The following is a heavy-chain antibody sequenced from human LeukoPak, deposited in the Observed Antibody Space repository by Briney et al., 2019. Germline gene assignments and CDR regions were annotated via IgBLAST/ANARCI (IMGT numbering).Heavy chain of an antibody. CDR2: INHSGST. V-gene: IGHV4-34*01. Sequence: SETLSLTCAVYGGSFSGYYWSWIRQPPGKGLEWIGEINHSGSTNYNPSLKSRVTISVDTSKSQFSLKLSSVTAADTAVYYCARFRITVTTEPNVFDYWGQGTLVTVSS. CDR3: ARFRITVTTEPNVFDY. CDR1: GGSFSGYY. D-gene: IGHD4-17*01. J-gene: IGHJ4*02.